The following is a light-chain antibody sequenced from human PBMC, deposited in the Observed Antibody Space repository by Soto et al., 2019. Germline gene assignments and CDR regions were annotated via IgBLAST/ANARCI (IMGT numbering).Light chain of an antibody. CDR3: QQRSNWPWT. CDR1: QSVSSY. J-gene: IGKJ1*01. V-gene: IGKV3-11*01. CDR2: DAS. Sequence: IVLTQSPATLSLSPWERATLSCRASQSVSSYLAWYQQKPGQAPRLLIYDASNRATGIPARFSGSGSGTDFTLTISSLEPEDFAVYYCQQRSNWPWTFGPGTKVDIK.